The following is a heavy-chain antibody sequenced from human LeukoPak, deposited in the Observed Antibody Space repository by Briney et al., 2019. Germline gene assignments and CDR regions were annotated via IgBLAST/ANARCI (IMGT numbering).Heavy chain of an antibody. J-gene: IGHJ4*02. CDR3: VSFYETC. CDR2: INSDGSWT. V-gene: IGHV3-74*01. Sequence: GGSLRLSCAASGNYWMHWVRQAPGKGLVWVSHINSDGSWTSYADSVKGRFTISKDNAKNTVYLQMNNLRAEDTAVYYCVSFYETCWGRGTLVTVSS. D-gene: IGHD2-2*01. CDR1: GNYW.